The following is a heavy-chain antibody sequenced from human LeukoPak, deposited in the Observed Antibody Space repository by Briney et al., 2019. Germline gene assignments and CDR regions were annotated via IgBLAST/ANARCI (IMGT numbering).Heavy chain of an antibody. Sequence: PGGSLRLSCAVSGFTFSNYWMSWVRQAPGKGLEWVANIKQDGSEKDYVDSVKGRFTISRDNAKNSLSLEMNSLRAEDTAVYYCVSTATFDYWGQGTLVTVSS. D-gene: IGHD5-12*01. CDR2: IKQDGSEK. CDR1: GFTFSNYW. CDR3: VSTATFDY. V-gene: IGHV3-7*03. J-gene: IGHJ4*02.